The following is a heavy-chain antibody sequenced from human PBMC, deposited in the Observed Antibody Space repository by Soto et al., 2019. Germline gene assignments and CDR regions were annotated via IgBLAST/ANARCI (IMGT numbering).Heavy chain of an antibody. V-gene: IGHV2-5*01. CDR2: IYWNDDK. J-gene: IGHJ4*02. CDR1: GFSLSTSGVG. CDR3: AHRRSGYSPKTDYFDY. D-gene: IGHD5-18*01. Sequence: QITLKESGPTLVKPTQTLTLTCTFSGFSLSTSGVGVGWIRQPPGKALEWLALIYWNDDKRYSPSLKSRLTITKDTSKNQVVLTMTNIDPVDTATYYCAHRRSGYSPKTDYFDYWGQGTLVTVSS.